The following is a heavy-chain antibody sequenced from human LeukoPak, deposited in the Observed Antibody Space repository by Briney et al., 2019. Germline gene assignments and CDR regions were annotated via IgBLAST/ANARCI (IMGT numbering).Heavy chain of an antibody. CDR1: GFTFSSYS. D-gene: IGHD5-24*01. CDR3: ARDPGNYRDGYNYYFDY. CDR2: ISSSSSYI. J-gene: IGHJ4*02. V-gene: IGHV3-21*01. Sequence: KPGGSLRLSCAASGFTFSSYSMNWVRQAPGKGLEWVSSISSSSSYIYYADSVKGRFTISRDNAKNPLYLQMNSLRAEDTAVYYCARDPGNYRDGYNYYFDYWGQGTLVTVSS.